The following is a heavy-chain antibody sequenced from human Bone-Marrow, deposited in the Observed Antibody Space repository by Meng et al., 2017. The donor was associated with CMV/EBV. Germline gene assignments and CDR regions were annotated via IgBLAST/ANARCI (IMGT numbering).Heavy chain of an antibody. V-gene: IGHV4-39*07. CDR1: GASTDSYY. J-gene: IGHJ4*02. CDR3: ARDMGPELGVVY. Sequence: SETLSLTCTVSGASTDSYYWGWIRQPPGKGLEWIGSIFYRGSTYYNPSLESRVTISVDTSKNQFSLHLRSVTAADTAVYYCARDMGPELGVVYWGQGTLVTVSS. CDR2: IFYRGST. D-gene: IGHD7-27*01.